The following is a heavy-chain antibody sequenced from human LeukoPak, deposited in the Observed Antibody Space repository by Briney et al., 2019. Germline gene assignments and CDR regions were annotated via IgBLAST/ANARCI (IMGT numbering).Heavy chain of an antibody. CDR2: IIPIFGTA. J-gene: IGHJ6*04. CDR1: GGTFSSYA. CDR3: ARDEPAPNYDILTGYFWNYYYGMDV. D-gene: IGHD3-9*01. Sequence: ASVKVSCKASGGTFSSYAISWVRQAPGQGLEWMGGIIPIFGTANYAQKFQGRVTITADESTSTAYMELSSLRSEDTAVYYCARDEPAPNYDILTGYFWNYYYGMDVWGKGTTVTVSS. V-gene: IGHV1-69*13.